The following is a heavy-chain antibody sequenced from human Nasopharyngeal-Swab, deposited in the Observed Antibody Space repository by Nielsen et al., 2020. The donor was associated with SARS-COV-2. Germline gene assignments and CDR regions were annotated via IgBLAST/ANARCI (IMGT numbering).Heavy chain of an antibody. J-gene: IGHJ4*02. V-gene: IGHV3-9*01. CDR1: GFTFDDYA. D-gene: IGHD5-12*01. Sequence: SLRLSCAASGFTFDDYAIHWVRQAPGRGLEWVSGISWDSGNIGYADSVKGRFTISRDNAKNSLYLQMNSLRAEDTAVYHCAKGLRGYEEGDYWGQGTLVTVSS. CDR2: ISWDSGNI. CDR3: AKGLRGYEEGDY.